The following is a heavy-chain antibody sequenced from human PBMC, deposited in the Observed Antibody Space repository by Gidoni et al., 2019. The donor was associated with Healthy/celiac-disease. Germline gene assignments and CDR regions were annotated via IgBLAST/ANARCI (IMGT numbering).Heavy chain of an antibody. CDR1: GFPFSSYG. V-gene: IGHV3-30*18. J-gene: IGHJ3*02. Sequence: QVQLVASGGGVVQPGRSLRLSCAASGFPFSSYGMHWVRQVPGKGLEWVAVISYDGSNKYYADSVKGRFTISRDNSKNTLYLQMNSLRAEDTAVYYCAKDAMIVGGDAFDIWGQGTMVTVSS. CDR2: ISYDGSNK. CDR3: AKDAMIVGGDAFDI. D-gene: IGHD3-22*01.